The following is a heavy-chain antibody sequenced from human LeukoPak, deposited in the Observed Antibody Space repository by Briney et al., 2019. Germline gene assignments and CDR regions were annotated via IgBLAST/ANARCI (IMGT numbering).Heavy chain of an antibody. Sequence: PGGSLRLSCAASGFTFSSYAMHWVRQAPGKGLEWVAVISYDGSNKYYADSVKGRFTISRDNSKNTLYLQMNSLRAEDTAVYYCAGGNYYDSSGYYRRAPYYYGMDVWGQGTTVTASS. J-gene: IGHJ6*02. D-gene: IGHD3-22*01. CDR3: AGGNYYDSSGYYRRAPYYYGMDV. CDR1: GFTFSSYA. V-gene: IGHV3-30-3*01. CDR2: ISYDGSNK.